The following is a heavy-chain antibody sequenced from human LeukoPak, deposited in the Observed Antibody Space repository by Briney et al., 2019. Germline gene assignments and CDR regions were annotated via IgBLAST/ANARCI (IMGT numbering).Heavy chain of an antibody. CDR1: GGSISSYY. D-gene: IGHD4-23*01. V-gene: IGHV4-34*01. CDR3: ARHMLGGKRSFDS. CDR2: INDSGST. Sequence: SETLSLTCTVSGGSISSYYWSWIRQPPGKGLEWIGEINDSGSTNYNPSLKSRATISADTSKNQFSLNLSSVTAADTAVYYCARHMLGGKRSFDSWGQGTLVTVSS. J-gene: IGHJ4*02.